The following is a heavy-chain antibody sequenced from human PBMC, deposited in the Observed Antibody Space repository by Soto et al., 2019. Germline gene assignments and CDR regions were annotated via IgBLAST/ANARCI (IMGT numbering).Heavy chain of an antibody. CDR3: AHSADDSCGYYPKYFGF. CDR1: GFSLTTSGVG. CDR2: ISWDDDN. V-gene: IGHV2-5*02. Sequence: QITLKESGPTLVKPTQTLTLTCTFSGFSLTTSGVGVGWIRQPPGKALEWLALISWDDDNRYSPSLKSRLTVINYTTKNQVVRTTTNMDPVDTARYFCAHSADDSCGYYPKYFGFWCQGTLVTVSS. D-gene: IGHD3-22*01. J-gene: IGHJ4*02.